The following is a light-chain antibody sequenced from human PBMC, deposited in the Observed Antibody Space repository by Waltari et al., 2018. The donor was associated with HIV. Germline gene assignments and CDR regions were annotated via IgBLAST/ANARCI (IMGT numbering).Light chain of an antibody. CDR2: DVS. J-gene: IGLJ1*01. Sequence: QSALTQPASVSGSPGQSITISCTGTSSDVGGYNYVSWYQQHPGKSPTLIIYDVSNRPSGVSNLFSGSKSGNTASLTISGLQAEDEADYYCSSYTSSSSYVFGTGTKVTVL. CDR3: SSYTSSSSYV. CDR1: SSDVGGYNY. V-gene: IGLV2-14*01.